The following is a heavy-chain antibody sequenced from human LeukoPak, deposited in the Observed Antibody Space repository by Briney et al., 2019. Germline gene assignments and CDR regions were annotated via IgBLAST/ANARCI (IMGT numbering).Heavy chain of an antibody. J-gene: IGHJ5*02. Sequence: SQTLSLTCAVSGGSISSGGYSWSWIRQPPGKGLEWIGYIYHSGSTYYNPSLKSRVTISVDRSKNQFSLKLNSVTAADTAVYYCARHLRSREEGDWFDPWGQGTLVTVSS. D-gene: IGHD3-16*01. CDR2: IYHSGST. CDR1: GGSISSGGYS. CDR3: ARHLRSREEGDWFDP. V-gene: IGHV4-30-2*01.